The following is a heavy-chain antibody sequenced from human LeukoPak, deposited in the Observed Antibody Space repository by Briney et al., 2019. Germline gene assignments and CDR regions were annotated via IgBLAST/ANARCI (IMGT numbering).Heavy chain of an antibody. CDR2: INHSGST. V-gene: IGHV4-34*01. CDR3: ARAGGIAARGRGDY. CDR1: GASISNYY. Sequence: SETLSLTCTVSGASISNYYWSWIRQPPGKGLEWIGEINHSGSTNYNPSLKSRVTISVDTSKNQFSLKLSSVTAADTAVYYCARAGGIAARGRGDYWGQGTLVTVSS. D-gene: IGHD6-6*01. J-gene: IGHJ4*02.